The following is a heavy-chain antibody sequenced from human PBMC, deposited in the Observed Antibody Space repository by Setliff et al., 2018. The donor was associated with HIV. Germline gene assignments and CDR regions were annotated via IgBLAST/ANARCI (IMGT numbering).Heavy chain of an antibody. D-gene: IGHD1-26*01. J-gene: IGHJ3*02. V-gene: IGHV4-59*08. CDR2: ISYNGIT. CDR1: GGSMRNYY. Sequence: SETLSLTCSVSGGSMRNYYWSWIRQPPRKGLEWVGYISYNGITTYNPSLKSRVTISVDTSKNQFSLNLTSVTAADTAVYYCARHRPWEVDVFDIWGQGTMVTVSS. CDR3: ARHRPWEVDVFDI.